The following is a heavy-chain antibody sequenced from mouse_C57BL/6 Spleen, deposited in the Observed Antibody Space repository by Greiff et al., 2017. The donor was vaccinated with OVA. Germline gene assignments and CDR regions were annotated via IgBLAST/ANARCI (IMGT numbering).Heavy chain of an antibody. CDR1: GYSITSGYY. J-gene: IGHJ4*01. D-gene: IGHD1-1*01. V-gene: IGHV3-6*01. CDR2: ISYDGSN. Sequence: EVKLVESGPGLVKPSQSLSLTCSVTGYSITSGYYWNWIRQFPGNKLEWMGYISYDGSNNYNPSLKNRISITRDTSKNQFFLKLNSVTTEDTATYYCARGAITTVVAHYAMDYWGQGTSVTVSS. CDR3: ARGAITTVVAHYAMDY.